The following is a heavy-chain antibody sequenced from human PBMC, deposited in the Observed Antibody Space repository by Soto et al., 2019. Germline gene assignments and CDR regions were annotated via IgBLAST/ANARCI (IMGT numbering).Heavy chain of an antibody. V-gene: IGHV4-4*09. J-gene: IGHJ5*02. CDR3: ARLRIATNNYKWFDP. Sequence: SETLSLTCSVSGVPISNFYWSWIRQPPGQGLEWIGHIYVTGAVDYNPSLRDRITISQDTSERQFSLNLRLVTAAATAVYSCARLRIATNNYKWFDPWGQGTLVNVSS. D-gene: IGHD2-21*01. CDR1: GVPISNFY. CDR2: IYVTGAV.